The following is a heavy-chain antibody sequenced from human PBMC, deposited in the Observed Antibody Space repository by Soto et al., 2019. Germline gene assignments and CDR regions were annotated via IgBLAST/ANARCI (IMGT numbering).Heavy chain of an antibody. V-gene: IGHV4-39*07. CDR1: GGSISSYY. D-gene: IGHD2-8*01. J-gene: IGHJ4*02. Sequence: SETLSLTCTVSGGSISSYYWSWIRQPPGKGLEWIGSIYYSGSTYYSPSLKSRVTISVDTSKNQFSLKLSSVTAADTAVYYCARDGRNGGYFDYWGQGTVVTVSS. CDR2: IYYSGST. CDR3: ARDGRNGGYFDY.